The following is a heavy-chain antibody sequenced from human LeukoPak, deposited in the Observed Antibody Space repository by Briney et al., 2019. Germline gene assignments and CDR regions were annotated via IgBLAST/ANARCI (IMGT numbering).Heavy chain of an antibody. Sequence: GGSLRLSCAASGFSFDDYGMSWVRQAPGQGLEWVSGINWNGGSTGYADSVKGRFTISRDIAKNSLYLQMSSLRAEDTALYYRARGFLADLSMVWVDYWGQGTLVTVSS. CDR1: GFSFDDYG. CDR2: INWNGGST. J-gene: IGHJ4*02. V-gene: IGHV3-20*04. D-gene: IGHD3-10*01. CDR3: ARGFLADLSMVWVDY.